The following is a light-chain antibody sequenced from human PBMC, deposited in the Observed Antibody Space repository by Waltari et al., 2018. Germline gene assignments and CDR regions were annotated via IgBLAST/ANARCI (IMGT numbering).Light chain of an antibody. V-gene: IGKV1-5*03. Sequence: DIQMTQSPSTLAASVGDIVTITCRASQSISSWLAWYHQKPGKAPKLLIYKASSLESVVLSRFSCRRSGTEFTLTISRLQPDDFATYYCQQYNSYSPWTFGQGTKVEIK. CDR3: QQYNSYSPWT. CDR1: QSISSW. CDR2: KAS. J-gene: IGKJ1*01.